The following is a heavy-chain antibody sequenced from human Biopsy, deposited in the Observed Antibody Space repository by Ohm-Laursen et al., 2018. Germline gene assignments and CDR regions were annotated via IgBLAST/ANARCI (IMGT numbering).Heavy chain of an antibody. V-gene: IGHV4-59*01. J-gene: IGHJ6*02. CDR1: GGSISSDY. Sequence: GTLSLTCTVSGGSISSDYWSWIRQTPGKGLEWIGYFYYSGSTNYNPSLKSRVTISVDTSKNQFSLRLNSVTAADTAVYYCARATNSTGWPYYYFYGIDVWGQGTTVTVSS. CDR2: FYYSGST. D-gene: IGHD2/OR15-2a*01. CDR3: ARATNSTGWPYYYFYGIDV.